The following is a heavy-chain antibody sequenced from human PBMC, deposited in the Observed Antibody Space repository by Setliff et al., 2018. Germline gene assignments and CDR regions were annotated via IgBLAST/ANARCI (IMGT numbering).Heavy chain of an antibody. D-gene: IGHD3-10*01. J-gene: IGHJ5*02. V-gene: IGHV4-34*01. CDR3: ATDGPVLNGDYIS. CDR1: GGTFSYYY. CDR2: NNHSGSA. Sequence: SATLSLTCAAHGGTFSYYYWTWIRQSPGKGLEWIGENNHSGSAKYRPSLGSRVTISVDTSNNQVSLTLTSVTAADTAVYYCATDGPVLNGDYISWGQGTLVTVSS.